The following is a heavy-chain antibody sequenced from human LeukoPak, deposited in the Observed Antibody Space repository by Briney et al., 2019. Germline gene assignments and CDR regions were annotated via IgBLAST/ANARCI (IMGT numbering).Heavy chain of an antibody. V-gene: IGHV3-23*01. Sequence: GGSLRLSCAASGFTFSSYAMSWVRQAPGKGLEWVSAISGSGGSTYYADSVKGRFTISRDNSKNTLYLQMNSLRAEDTAVYYCAKSRGELRFLEWLCDYWGQGTLVTVSS. J-gene: IGHJ4*02. CDR2: ISGSGGST. CDR3: AKSRGELRFLEWLCDY. CDR1: GFTFSSYA. D-gene: IGHD3-3*01.